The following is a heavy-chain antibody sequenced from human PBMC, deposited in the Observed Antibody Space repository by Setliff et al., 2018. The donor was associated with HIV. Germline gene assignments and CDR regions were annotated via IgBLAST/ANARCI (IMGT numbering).Heavy chain of an antibody. CDR3: AKDKGSSGWSA. D-gene: IGHD6-19*01. CDR1: GFTFSGYS. V-gene: IGHV3-48*01. Sequence: PGGSLRLSCAASGFTFSGYSMNWVRQAPGKGLEWVSHISSDSSAIYYADSVKGRFTISRDNAKNSLYLQMNSLRVEDTAVYYCAKDKGSSGWSAWGQGTLVTVSS. J-gene: IGHJ5*02. CDR2: ISSDSSAI.